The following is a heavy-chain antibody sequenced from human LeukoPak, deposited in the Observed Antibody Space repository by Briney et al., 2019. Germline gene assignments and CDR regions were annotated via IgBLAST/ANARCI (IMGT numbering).Heavy chain of an antibody. D-gene: IGHD3-22*01. CDR2: IIPILGIA. CDR1: GGTFSSYA. Sequence: SVKVSCKASGGTFSSYAISWVRQAPGQGLEWMGRIIPILGIANYAQKFQGRVTITADKSTSTAYMELSSLRSEDTAVYYCARDQPTYSYDSSGPTPLTYWGQGTLVTVSS. CDR3: ARDQPTYSYDSSGPTPLTY. J-gene: IGHJ4*02. V-gene: IGHV1-69*04.